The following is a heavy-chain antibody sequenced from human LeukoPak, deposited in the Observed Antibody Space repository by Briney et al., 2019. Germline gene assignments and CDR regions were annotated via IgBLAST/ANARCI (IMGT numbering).Heavy chain of an antibody. CDR2: INWNGGST. V-gene: IGHV3-20*04. J-gene: IGHJ4*02. D-gene: IGHD3-22*01. CDR3: ARAKYYYDSSDYCD. CDR1: GFTFDDYG. Sequence: GGSLRLSCAASGFTFDDYGMSWVRQAPGKGLELVSGINWNGGSTGYADSVKGRFTISRDNAKNSLYLQMNSLRADDTALYYCARAKYYYDSSDYCDWGQGTLVTVSS.